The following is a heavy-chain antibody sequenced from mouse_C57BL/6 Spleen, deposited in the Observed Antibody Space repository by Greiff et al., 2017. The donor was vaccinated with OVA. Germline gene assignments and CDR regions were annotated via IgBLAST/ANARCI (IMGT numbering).Heavy chain of an antibody. CDR1: GYTFTSYW. Sequence: QVQLKQSGAELVMPGASVKLSCKASGYTFTSYWMHWVKQRPGQGLEWIGEIDPSDSYTNYNQKFKGKSTLTVDKSSSTAYMQLSSLTSEDSAVYYCARRGAYYDYVDYWGQGTSVTVSS. V-gene: IGHV1-69*01. D-gene: IGHD2-4*01. J-gene: IGHJ4*01. CDR3: ARRGAYYDYVDY. CDR2: IDPSDSYT.